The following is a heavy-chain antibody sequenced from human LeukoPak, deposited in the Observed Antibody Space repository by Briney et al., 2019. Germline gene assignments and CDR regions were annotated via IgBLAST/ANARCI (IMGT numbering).Heavy chain of an antibody. D-gene: IGHD3-10*01. Sequence: GGSLRLSCAAPGFTFSSYSMNWVRQAPGKGLEWVSSISSSSSYIYYADSVKGRFTISRDNAKNSLYLQMNSLRAEDTAVYYCARVRDGEYGSGDYWGQGTLVTVSS. CDR3: ARVRDGEYGSGDY. V-gene: IGHV3-21*01. CDR2: ISSSSSYI. J-gene: IGHJ4*02. CDR1: GFTFSSYS.